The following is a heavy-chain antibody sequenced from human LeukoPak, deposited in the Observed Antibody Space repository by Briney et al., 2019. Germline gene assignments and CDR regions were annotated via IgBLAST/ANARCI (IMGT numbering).Heavy chain of an antibody. Sequence: GESLKISCKASGYSFTTYWIGWVRQMPGKGLEWMGIIYPGDSDTRYSPSLQGQVTISADKSISTAYLQWSSLKASDTAMYYCARHRGIAAAGSPDYSGQGTLVTVSS. CDR3: ARHRGIAAAGSPDY. D-gene: IGHD6-13*01. CDR1: GYSFTTYW. V-gene: IGHV5-51*01. J-gene: IGHJ4*02. CDR2: IYPGDSDT.